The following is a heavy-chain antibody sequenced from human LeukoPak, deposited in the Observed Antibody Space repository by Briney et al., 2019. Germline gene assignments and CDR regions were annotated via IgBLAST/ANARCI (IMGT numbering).Heavy chain of an antibody. CDR2: INPNSGGT. CDR1: GYTFTGYY. J-gene: IGHJ4*02. V-gene: IGHV1-2*02. CDR3: ASLEMATKGAFDY. D-gene: IGHD5-24*01. Sequence: GASVKVSCKASGYTFTGYYMHWVRQAPGQGLEWMGWINPNSGGTNYAQKFQGRVTMTRDTSISTAYMELSRLRSDDTAVYYCASLEMATKGAFDYWGQGTLVTVSS.